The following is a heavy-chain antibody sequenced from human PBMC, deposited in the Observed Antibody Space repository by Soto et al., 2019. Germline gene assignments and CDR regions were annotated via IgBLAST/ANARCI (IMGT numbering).Heavy chain of an antibody. CDR1: GYTFTSFG. Sequence: GPEVKKPGASVKVSCKTSGYTFTSFGISWVRQAPGQGLEWMGWITTDKGKTNYAQKFQGRVTMTTDISTSTAYMELRSLRSDDTAVYYCATRSPAFDYWGQGTLVTVSS. V-gene: IGHV1-18*01. J-gene: IGHJ4*02. CDR3: ATRSPAFDY. CDR2: ITTDKGKT.